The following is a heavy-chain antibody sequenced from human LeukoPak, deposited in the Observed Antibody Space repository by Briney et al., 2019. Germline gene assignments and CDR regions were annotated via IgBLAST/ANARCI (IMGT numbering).Heavy chain of an antibody. D-gene: IGHD6-13*01. Sequence: GGSLRLSCAASGVIISSYAMSWVRQAPGKGLEWVSAISGSGGSTYYADSVKGRFTISRDNSKNTLYLQMNSLRAEDTAVYYRAKEYSSSWPQYFQHWGQGTLVTVSS. CDR3: AKEYSSSWPQYFQH. CDR2: ISGSGGST. J-gene: IGHJ1*01. CDR1: GVIISSYA. V-gene: IGHV3-23*01.